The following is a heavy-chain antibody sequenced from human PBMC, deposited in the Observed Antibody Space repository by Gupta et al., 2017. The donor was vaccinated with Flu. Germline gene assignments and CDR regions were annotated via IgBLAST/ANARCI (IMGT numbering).Heavy chain of an antibody. CDR3: AKARSSTTTSCSNY. J-gene: IGHJ4*02. CDR1: GFPFSNYA. Sequence: EVQLLESGGGLVQPGGSLRLSCAASGFPFSNYAMSWVRQAPGKGLGWVSGISGSGDSTHYADSVKGRFTISRDNSKDTLYLQMNSLRAEDTAVYYCAKARSSTTTSCSNYWGQGTLVTVSS. CDR2: ISGSGDST. D-gene: IGHD2-2*01. V-gene: IGHV3-23*01.